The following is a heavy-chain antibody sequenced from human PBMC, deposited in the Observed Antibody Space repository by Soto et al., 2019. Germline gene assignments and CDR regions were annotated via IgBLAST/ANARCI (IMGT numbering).Heavy chain of an antibody. Sequence: QVQLQEAGPGLVKPSQTLSLTCTVSGGSISSGDYYWSWIRQPPGKGLEWIGYIYYSGSTYYNPSLKSRVIISVDTSKNQFSLKLSSVSAADTAVYYCARDRNPCHAFVSWGKGTMVTVSS. CDR2: IYYSGST. J-gene: IGHJ3*02. V-gene: IGHV4-30-4*01. CDR1: GGSISSGDYY. D-gene: IGHD2-2*01. CDR3: ARDRNPCHAFVS.